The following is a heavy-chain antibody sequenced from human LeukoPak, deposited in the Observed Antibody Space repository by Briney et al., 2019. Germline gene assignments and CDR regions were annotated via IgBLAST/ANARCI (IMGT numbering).Heavy chain of an antibody. CDR2: IKSNADGGTT. J-gene: IGHJ3*02. Sequence: PGGSLRLSCAASGFTFSSYSMTWVRQAPGKGLEWVGRIKSNADGGTTDYAAPVKGRFIISRDDSKNTLYLQMNSLKTEDTAVYYCTTLWRNDAFDIWGQGTVVSVSS. CDR3: TTLWRNDAFDI. CDR1: GFTFSSYS. V-gene: IGHV3-15*01. D-gene: IGHD1-1*01.